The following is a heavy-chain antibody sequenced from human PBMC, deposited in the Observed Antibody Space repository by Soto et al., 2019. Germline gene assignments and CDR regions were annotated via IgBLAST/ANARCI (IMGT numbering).Heavy chain of an antibody. CDR3: ARYIFGQGFIS. D-gene: IGHD3-10*01. Sequence: QAQLVQSGAEVKKPGASVKVSCKASGNTFTNFDLNWVRQAPGQGLDWMGWMHANTGNTGHAQKLQGRVSMTRNTSISTAYMELSSLRAEDTAVYYCARYIFGQGFISWGQGTLVTVSS. CDR2: MHANTGNT. J-gene: IGHJ4*02. CDR1: GNTFTNFD. V-gene: IGHV1-8*01.